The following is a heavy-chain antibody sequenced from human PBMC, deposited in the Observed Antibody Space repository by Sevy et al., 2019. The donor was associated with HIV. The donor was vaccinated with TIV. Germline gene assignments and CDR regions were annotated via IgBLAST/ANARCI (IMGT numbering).Heavy chain of an antibody. CDR2: ISGSGYST. V-gene: IGHV3-23*01. J-gene: IGHJ4*02. CDR3: AKHIAYCGGDCYPPLYYFDY. Sequence: GGSLRLSCAASGFTFSNYGMSWVRQAPGKGLEWVSAISGSGYSTYYADSVKGRFTISRDKSKNTLHLQINSLRAGDTAVYYCAKHIAYCGGDCYPPLYYFDYWGQGTLVTVSS. D-gene: IGHD2-21*02. CDR1: GFTFSNYG.